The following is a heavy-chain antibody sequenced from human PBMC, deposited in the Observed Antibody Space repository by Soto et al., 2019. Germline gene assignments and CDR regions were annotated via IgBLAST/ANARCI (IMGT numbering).Heavy chain of an antibody. CDR1: GYIFANNW. D-gene: IGHD2-21*01. CDR3: ARRSQNTRRDFGGF. V-gene: IGHV5-51*01. Sequence: GESLEISCKGSGYIFANNWRAGVRQTTGRGLEWMWVLYPGDSDTRYSPSFQGQVTMSADKSISTAYLQWRSLKASDTAMYYCARRSQNTRRDFGGFWGQGTLVTVSS. CDR2: LYPGDSDT. J-gene: IGHJ4*02.